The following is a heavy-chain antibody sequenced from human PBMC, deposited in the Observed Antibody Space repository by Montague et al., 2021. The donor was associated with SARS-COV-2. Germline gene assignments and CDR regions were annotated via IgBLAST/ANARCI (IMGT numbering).Heavy chain of an antibody. Sequence: SLRLSCAASGFTFSNSAMNWVRQAPGKGLEWVSGSSGSDGGTHYADSVKGRFTISRDNSKNVPYLQMNSLRAEDTALYYCANDSYYYGLGYGMDVWGQGTTVTVSS. D-gene: IGHD3-10*01. J-gene: IGHJ6*02. CDR3: ANDSYYYGLGYGMDV. CDR2: SSGSDGGT. CDR1: GFTFSNSA. V-gene: IGHV3-23*01.